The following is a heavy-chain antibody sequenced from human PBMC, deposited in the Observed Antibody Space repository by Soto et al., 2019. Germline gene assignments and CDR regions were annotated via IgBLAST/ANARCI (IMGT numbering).Heavy chain of an antibody. CDR2: IGASGDIT. V-gene: IGHV3-23*01. Sequence: GGSLRLSCAASGFSFTNFSMSWVRQAPGKGLEWVAGIGASGDITWYADSVKGRLSISRDNSKKTLYLQLNSLRFEDTAVYYCAIDDFTDSGDEYFDYWGPGTLVTVSS. CDR1: GFSFTNFS. J-gene: IGHJ4*02. CDR3: AIDDFTDSGDEYFDY. D-gene: IGHD3-22*01.